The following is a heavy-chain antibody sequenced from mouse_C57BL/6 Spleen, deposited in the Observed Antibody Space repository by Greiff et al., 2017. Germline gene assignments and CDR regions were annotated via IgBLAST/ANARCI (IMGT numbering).Heavy chain of an antibody. V-gene: IGHV1-15*01. CDR3: TRETMITTPYYFDY. Sequence: QVQLKESGAELVRPGASVTLSCKASGYTFTDYEMHWVKQTPVHGLEWIGAIDPETGGTAYNQKFKGKAILTADKSSSTAYMELRSLTSEDSAVYYCTRETMITTPYYFDYWGKGTTLTVSS. CDR2: IDPETGGT. D-gene: IGHD2-4*01. J-gene: IGHJ2*01. CDR1: GYTFTDYE.